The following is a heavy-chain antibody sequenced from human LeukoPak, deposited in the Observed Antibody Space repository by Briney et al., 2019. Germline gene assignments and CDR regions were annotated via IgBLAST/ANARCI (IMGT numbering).Heavy chain of an antibody. CDR3: ASRKWFGETSFDY. CDR1: GGTFSSYA. D-gene: IGHD3-10*01. CDR2: IIPIFGTA. V-gene: IGHV1-69*13. Sequence: GASVKVSCKASGGTFSSYALSWVRQAPGQGLEWMGGIIPIFGTANYAQKFQGRVTITADESTSTAYMELSSLRSEDTAVYYCASRKWFGETSFDYWGQGTLVTVSS. J-gene: IGHJ4*02.